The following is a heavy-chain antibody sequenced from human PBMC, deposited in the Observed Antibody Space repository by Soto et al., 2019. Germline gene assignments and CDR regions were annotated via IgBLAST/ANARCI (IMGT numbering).Heavy chain of an antibody. J-gene: IGHJ4*02. CDR3: ARDIGFDYVN. D-gene: IGHD3-16*01. CDR1: GFNVMSYW. CDR2: IKEDGSEI. Sequence: PGGSPRLSCAVSGFNVMSYWMSWVRQAPGKGLEWVASIKEDGSEIYYLQSVRGRFTISRDSAGNALHLAMNYLSAEDTGVYFCARDIGFDYVNWGQGTLVTVSS. V-gene: IGHV3-7*01.